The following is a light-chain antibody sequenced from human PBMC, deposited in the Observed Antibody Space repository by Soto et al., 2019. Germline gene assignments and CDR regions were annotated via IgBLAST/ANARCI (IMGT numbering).Light chain of an antibody. CDR2: RAS. CDR1: QDIGSA. J-gene: IGKJ4*01. CDR3: QQFSSYPLLT. V-gene: IGKV1-13*02. Sequence: AIQLTQSPSSLSASVGDRVTITCRASQDIGSALAWYQQQPGKPPKVLIYRASSLESGVPSRFSGSGSGTDFTLTISSLQPQDFATYYCQQFSSYPLLTFGGGTKVEIK.